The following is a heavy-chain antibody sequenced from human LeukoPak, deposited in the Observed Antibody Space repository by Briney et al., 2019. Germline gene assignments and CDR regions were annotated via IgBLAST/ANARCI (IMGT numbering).Heavy chain of an antibody. CDR1: GYTFTSYY. CDR3: VREGLDI. CDR2: INPSGGST. Sequence: VSVKVSCKASGYTFTSYYMHWVRQAPGQGLEWMGIINPSGGSTSYAQKFQGRVTMTRDMSTSTVYMELSSLRSEDTALYYCVREGLDIWGQGTMVTVSS. D-gene: IGHD2-21*01. V-gene: IGHV1-46*01. J-gene: IGHJ3*02.